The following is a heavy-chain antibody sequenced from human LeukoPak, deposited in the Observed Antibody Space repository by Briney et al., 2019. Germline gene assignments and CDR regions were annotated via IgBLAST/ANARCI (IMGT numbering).Heavy chain of an antibody. CDR2: INPSGGST. Sequence: GASVKVSCKAFGYTFTSYYMHWVRQAPGQGLEWMGIINPSGGSTSYAQKFQGRVTMTRDTSTSTVYMELSSLRSEDTAVYYCARDAYYYDSSGYYSGWFDPWGQGTLVTVSS. CDR3: ARDAYYYDSSGYYSGWFDP. J-gene: IGHJ5*02. CDR1: GYTFTSYY. D-gene: IGHD3-22*01. V-gene: IGHV1-46*01.